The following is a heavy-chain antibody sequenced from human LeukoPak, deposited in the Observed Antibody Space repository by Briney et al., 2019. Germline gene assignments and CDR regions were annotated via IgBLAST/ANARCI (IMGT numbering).Heavy chain of an antibody. CDR2: INTGGSTI. CDR1: GFTFSSYE. CDR3: ARGSGRNLYFDC. V-gene: IGHV3-48*03. Sequence: GGSLRLSCAASGFTFSSYEMNWVRQAPGKGLEWVSYINTGGSTIYYADSVKGRFTISRDNAKNSLYLQMNSLRAEDTAAYYCARGSGRNLYFDCWGQGTLVTVSS. J-gene: IGHJ4*02. D-gene: IGHD6-19*01.